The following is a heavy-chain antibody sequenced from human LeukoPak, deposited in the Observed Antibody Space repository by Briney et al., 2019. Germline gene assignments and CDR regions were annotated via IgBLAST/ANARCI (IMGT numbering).Heavy chain of an antibody. CDR2: IYSGGTT. CDR1: GLIVSSNY. D-gene: IGHD1-14*01. J-gene: IGHJ4*02. Sequence: GGSLRLSCAASGLIVSSNYTTWVRQAPGKGLEWVSVIYSGGTTQYADSVKGRFTISRDNSNKTVYLQMDSLRAEDTAVYYCARSHPTTWLNYFADWGQGTLVTVSS. CDR3: ARSHPTTWLNYFAD. V-gene: IGHV3-66*01.